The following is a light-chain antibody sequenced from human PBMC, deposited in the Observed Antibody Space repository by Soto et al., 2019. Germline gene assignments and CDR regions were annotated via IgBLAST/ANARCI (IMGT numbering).Light chain of an antibody. V-gene: IGKV3-15*01. Sequence: EIVMTQSPATLSVSPGERATLSCRASQSVSTNVAWYQQIPGQTPRLLIYGASTRATGIPVRFSGSGSGTEFTLTISSLQSEDFAVYYCQQYNNWPPMYTFGQGTKVDIK. J-gene: IGKJ2*01. CDR1: QSVSTN. CDR3: QQYNNWPPMYT. CDR2: GAS.